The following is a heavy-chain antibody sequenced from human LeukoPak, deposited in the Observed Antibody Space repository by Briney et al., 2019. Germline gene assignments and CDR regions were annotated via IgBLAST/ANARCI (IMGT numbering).Heavy chain of an antibody. CDR1: GFIFSDHY. V-gene: IGHV3-11*04. CDR2: ISSRGSAL. CDR3: ARDSDYGGNSTY. D-gene: IGHD4-23*01. J-gene: IGHJ4*02. Sequence: GGSLRLSCAASGFIFSDHYMSWIRQAPGKGLEWVSYISSRGSALFYAESVKGRFTISRDNAKSSLYLQMSSLRAEDTAVYYCARDSDYGGNSTYWGQGTLVTVSS.